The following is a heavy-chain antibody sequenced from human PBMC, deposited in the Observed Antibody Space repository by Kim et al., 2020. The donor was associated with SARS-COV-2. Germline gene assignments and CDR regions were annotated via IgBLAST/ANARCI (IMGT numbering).Heavy chain of an antibody. V-gene: IGHV1-46*01. D-gene: IGHD3-16*01. CDR1: GFTFTFYS. Sequence: ASVKVSCKASGFTFTFYSMHWVRQAPGQGLEWMGMINRSGGGTNYAQKFQGRVTMTGDTSTNTVYMELSSLSSDDTAAYYCAKEGGNWGQGTLVTVSS. CDR3: AKEGGN. J-gene: IGHJ4*02. CDR2: INRSGGGT.